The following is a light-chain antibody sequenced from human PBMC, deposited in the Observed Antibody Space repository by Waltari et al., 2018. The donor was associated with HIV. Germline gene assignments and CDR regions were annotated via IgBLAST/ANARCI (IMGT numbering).Light chain of an antibody. V-gene: IGKV1-5*03. J-gene: IGKJ2*01. CDR1: QSLGSY. Sequence: DIRMTQSPSPLSAFVGDRVTIPCRATQSLGSYLAWFQQKPGKAPKVVIHQASILEGGVPPRFSGTGSGAEFTLTISGLQPEDFATYYCQQYNTYPYTFGQGTKVEV. CDR3: QQYNTYPYT. CDR2: QAS.